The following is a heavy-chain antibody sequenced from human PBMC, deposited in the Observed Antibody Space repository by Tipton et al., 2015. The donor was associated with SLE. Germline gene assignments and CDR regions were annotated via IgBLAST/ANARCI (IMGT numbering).Heavy chain of an antibody. D-gene: IGHD4-17*01. V-gene: IGHV4-4*02. CDR3: ASHFHDYGDYVFDY. CDR1: GGSISSSNW. J-gene: IGHJ4*02. CDR2: IYHSGST. Sequence: TLSLTCAVSGGSISSSNWWSWVRQPPGKGLEWIGEIYHSGSTYYNPSLKSRVTISVDTSKNQFSLKLSSVTAADTAVYYCASHFHDYGDYVFDYWGQGTLVTVSS.